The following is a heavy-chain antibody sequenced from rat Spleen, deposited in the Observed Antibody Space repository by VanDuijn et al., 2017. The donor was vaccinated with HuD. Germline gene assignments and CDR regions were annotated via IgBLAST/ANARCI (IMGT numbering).Heavy chain of an antibody. Sequence: EVQVLESGGGLVQPGNSLKLSCATSGFIFSTAWMYWYRQFPEKRLEWVARIKDKSNNYAADYTESVKGRFTISRDDSKSSIYLQMNNLKEEDSAIYYCARISYWGQGTLVTVSS. CDR2: IKDKSNNYAA. D-gene: IGHD1-6*01. CDR3: ARISY. V-gene: IGHV6-6*01. J-gene: IGHJ3*01. CDR1: GFIFSTAW.